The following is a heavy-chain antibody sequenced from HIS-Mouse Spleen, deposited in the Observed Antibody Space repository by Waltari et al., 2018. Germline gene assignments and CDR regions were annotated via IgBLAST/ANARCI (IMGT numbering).Heavy chain of an antibody. CDR2: IYYSGST. V-gene: IGHV4-31*03. Sequence: QVQLQESGPGLVKPSQTLSLTCTVSGGSISSGGYYWSWIRQHPGKGLEWIGYIYYSGSTYYTPSLNSRVTISVDTSKNQFSLKLSSVTAADTAVYYCARFVLRFLHFDYWGQGTLVTVSS. J-gene: IGHJ4*02. CDR3: ARFVLRFLHFDY. D-gene: IGHD3-3*01. CDR1: GGSISSGGYY.